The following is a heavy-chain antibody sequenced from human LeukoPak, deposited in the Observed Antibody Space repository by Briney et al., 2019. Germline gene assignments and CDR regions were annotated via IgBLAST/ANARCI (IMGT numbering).Heavy chain of an antibody. CDR3: AKGLLDYVWGSRPDY. CDR2: INSDGRST. D-gene: IGHD3-16*01. Sequence: GGSLRLSCAASGFTFSSYWMHWVRQAPGKGLVWVSRINSDGRSTSYADSVKGRFTISRDNAKNTLYLQMNSLRAEDTAVYYCAKGLLDYVWGSRPDYWGQGTLVTVSS. J-gene: IGHJ4*02. CDR1: GFTFSSYW. V-gene: IGHV3-74*01.